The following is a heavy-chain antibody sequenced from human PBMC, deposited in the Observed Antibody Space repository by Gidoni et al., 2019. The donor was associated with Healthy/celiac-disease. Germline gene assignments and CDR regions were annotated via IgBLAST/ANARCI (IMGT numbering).Heavy chain of an antibody. CDR2: ISGSGGST. J-gene: IGHJ4*02. CDR3: AKDIAWELRSADY. CDR1: GFTFNNYA. D-gene: IGHD1-26*01. V-gene: IGHV3-23*01. Sequence: EVQLLESGGGLVQPGGSLILSCAASGFTFNNYAMSWVRQAPGKGLEWVSAISGSGGSTYYADSVKGRFTISRDNSKNTLYLQMNSLRAEDTAVYYCAKDIAWELRSADYWGQGTLVTVSS.